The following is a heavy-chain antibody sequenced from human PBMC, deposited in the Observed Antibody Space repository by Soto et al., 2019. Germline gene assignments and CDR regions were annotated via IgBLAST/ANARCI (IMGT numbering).Heavy chain of an antibody. CDR2: ISSTTNYI. J-gene: IGHJ4*02. V-gene: IGHV3-21*01. CDR1: GFTFTRYS. CDR3: ARESEDLTSNFDD. Sequence: VGSLRLSCAASGFTFTRYSMHWVRQAPGKGLEWVSSISSTTNYIYYADSMKGRFTVSRDKAKNSVYLEMNSLSAEDTAVYYCARESEDLTSNFDDWGQGTLVTVSS.